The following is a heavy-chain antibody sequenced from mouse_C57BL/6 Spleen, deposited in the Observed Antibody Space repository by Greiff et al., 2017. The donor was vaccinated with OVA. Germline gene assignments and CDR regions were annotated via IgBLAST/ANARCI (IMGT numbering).Heavy chain of an antibody. CDR3: ARGGGTWYFDV. J-gene: IGHJ1*03. Sequence: VQLPQPGAELVKPGASVKLSCKASGYTFTSYWMHWVKQRPGQGLEWIGMIHPNSGSTNYNEKFKSKATLTVDKSSSTAYMQLSSLTSEDAAVYYCARGGGTWYFDVWGTGTTVTGSS. CDR2: IHPNSGST. V-gene: IGHV1-64*01. D-gene: IGHD4-1*01. CDR1: GYTFTSYW.